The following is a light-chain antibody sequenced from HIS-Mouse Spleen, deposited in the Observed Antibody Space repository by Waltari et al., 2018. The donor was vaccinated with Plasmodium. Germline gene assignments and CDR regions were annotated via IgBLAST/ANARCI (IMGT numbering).Light chain of an antibody. CDR3: QQYNNWSFT. J-gene: IGKJ3*01. CDR1: QRVSSN. Sequence: IVMSHSPATLSVSPGGRATLPCRASQRVSSNLACYQQKPGQSPRPVIYAASTRGTGIPARFSGSESGKESTLTISRLQSEDSAVYDCQQYNNWSFTFGPGTKVDIK. CDR2: AAS. V-gene: IGKV3-15*01.